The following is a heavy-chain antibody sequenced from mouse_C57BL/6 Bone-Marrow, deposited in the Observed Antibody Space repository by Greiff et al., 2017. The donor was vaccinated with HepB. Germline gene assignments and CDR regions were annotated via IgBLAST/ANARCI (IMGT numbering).Heavy chain of an antibody. V-gene: IGHV1-64*01. CDR3: APLRYHPICCAY. CDR2: IHPNSGST. J-gene: IGHJ3*01. D-gene: IGHD1-1*01. CDR1: GYTFTSYW. Sequence: QVQLQQPGAELVKPGASVKLSCKASGYTFTSYWMHWVKQRPGQGLEWIGMIHPNSGSTNYNEKFKSKATLTVDKSSSTAYMQLSSLTSEDSAVYYCAPLRYHPICCAYWGQGTLVTVSA.